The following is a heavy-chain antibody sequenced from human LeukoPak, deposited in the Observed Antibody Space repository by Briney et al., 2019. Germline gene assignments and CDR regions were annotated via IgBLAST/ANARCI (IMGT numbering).Heavy chain of an antibody. V-gene: IGHV4-59*08. CDR3: ARLGGTTSDY. D-gene: IGHD1-1*01. CDR2: IYYSGST. Sequence: SSETLSLTCTVSGGSISSYYWSWIRQPPGKGLEWIGYIYYSGSTNYNPSLKSRVTISADTSKNQFSLKLSSVTAADTAVYYCARLGGTTSDYWGQGTLVTVSS. CDR1: GGSISSYY. J-gene: IGHJ4*02.